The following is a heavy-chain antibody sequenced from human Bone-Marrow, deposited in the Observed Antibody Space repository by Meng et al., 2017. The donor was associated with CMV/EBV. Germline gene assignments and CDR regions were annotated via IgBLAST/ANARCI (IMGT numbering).Heavy chain of an antibody. D-gene: IGHD3-10*01. CDR3: ARRGSGSYSVYYYGMDV. CDR2: ISWNSGSI. CDR1: GFTFDDYA. Sequence: SLKISCAASGFTFDDYAMHWVRQAPGKGLEWVSGISWNSGSIGYADSVKGRFTISRDNAKNSLYLQMNSLRAEDTAVYYCARRGSGSYSVYYYGMDVWGQGTTVTVSS. V-gene: IGHV3-9*01. J-gene: IGHJ6*02.